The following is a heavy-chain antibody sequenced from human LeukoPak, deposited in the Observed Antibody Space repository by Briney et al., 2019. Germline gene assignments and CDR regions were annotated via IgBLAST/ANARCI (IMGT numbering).Heavy chain of an antibody. Sequence: GGSLRLSCAASVFTFSSYAMHWVRQAPGKGLEWVAVISYDGSNKYYADSVKGRFTISRDNSKNTLYLQMNSLRAEDTAVYYCASHYGDLKFDYWGQGTLVTVSS. D-gene: IGHD4-17*01. CDR3: ASHYGDLKFDY. CDR1: VFTFSSYA. CDR2: ISYDGSNK. J-gene: IGHJ4*02. V-gene: IGHV3-30-3*01.